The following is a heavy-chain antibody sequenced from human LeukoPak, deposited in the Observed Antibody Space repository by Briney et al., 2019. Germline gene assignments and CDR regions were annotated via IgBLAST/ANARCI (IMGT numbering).Heavy chain of an antibody. CDR2: ISSSSSYI. V-gene: IGHV3-21*01. Sequence: GGSLKLSCAASGFTFSSYSMNWVRQAPGKGLEWVSSISSSSSYIYYADSVKGRFTISRDNAKNSLYLQMNSLRAEDTAVYYCARVVWFGETIDYWGQGTLVTVSS. CDR3: ARVVWFGETIDY. D-gene: IGHD3-10*01. CDR1: GFTFSSYS. J-gene: IGHJ4*02.